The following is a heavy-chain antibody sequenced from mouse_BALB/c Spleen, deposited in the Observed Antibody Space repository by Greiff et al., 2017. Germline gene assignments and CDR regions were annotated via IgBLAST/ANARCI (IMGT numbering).Heavy chain of an antibody. V-gene: IGHV5-9-3*01. Sequence: EVHLVESGGGLVKPGGSLKLSCAASGFTFSSYAMSWVRQTPEKRLEWVATISSGGSYTYYPDSVKGRFTISRDNAKNTLYLQMSSLRSEDTAMYYCARQGDYYGWFAYWGQGTLVTVSA. CDR2: ISSGGSYT. CDR3: ARQGDYYGWFAY. D-gene: IGHD1-1*01. CDR1: GFTFSSYA. J-gene: IGHJ3*01.